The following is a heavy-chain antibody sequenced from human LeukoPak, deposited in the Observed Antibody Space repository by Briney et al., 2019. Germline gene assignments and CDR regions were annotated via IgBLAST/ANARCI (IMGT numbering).Heavy chain of an antibody. CDR1: GGSISGHS. CDR2: IFDSGTS. CDR3: ARRVQLWSYWHFDL. D-gene: IGHD5-18*01. V-gene: IGHV4-59*08. Sequence: PSETLPLTCSVSGGSISGHSWGWIRQPPGKGLECIGYIFDSGTSNHNPALKSRVTTSVDTSHNQFSLMLTSVTAADTAVYYCARRVQLWSYWHFDLWPRGPVVTLSS. J-gene: IGHJ2*01.